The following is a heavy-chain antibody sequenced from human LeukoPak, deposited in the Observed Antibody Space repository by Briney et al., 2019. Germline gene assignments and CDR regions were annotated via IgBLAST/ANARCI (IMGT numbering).Heavy chain of an antibody. CDR3: ARDPSGSYLNRAFDI. D-gene: IGHD1-26*01. Sequence: PSETLSLTCTVSGGSISSYYWSWIRQPPGKGLEWIGYIYYSGSTNYNPSLKSRVTISVDTSKNQFSLKLSSVTAADTAVYYCARDPSGSYLNRAFDIWGQGTMVTVSS. J-gene: IGHJ3*02. V-gene: IGHV4-59*01. CDR2: IYYSGST. CDR1: GGSISSYY.